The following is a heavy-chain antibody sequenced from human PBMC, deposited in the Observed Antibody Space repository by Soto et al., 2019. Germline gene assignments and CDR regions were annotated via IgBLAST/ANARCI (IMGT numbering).Heavy chain of an antibody. V-gene: IGHV4-30-4*01. Sequence: QVQLQESGPGLVKPSQTLSLTCTVSGGSISSGDYYWSWIRQPPGKGLEWIGYIYYSGSTYSIPALQSRVTIPVDTCTNQFSLKLSPVTAADTAVYDCARDGAVTGLCALDIWGQGTMVTVSS. D-gene: IGHD4-17*01. J-gene: IGHJ3*02. CDR1: GGSISSGDYY. CDR2: IYYSGST. CDR3: ARDGAVTGLCALDI.